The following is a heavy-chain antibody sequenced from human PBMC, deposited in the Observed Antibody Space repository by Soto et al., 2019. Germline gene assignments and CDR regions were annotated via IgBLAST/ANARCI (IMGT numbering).Heavy chain of an antibody. Sequence: QVQLVQSGAEVKKPGSSVKVSCKASGGTFSSYAINWVRQAPGQGLEWMGGIIPIFGTADYAQKFQGRVTITADESTSTAYMELRSLGSEDTAVYDCARAVAGGVDYYNGMDVWGQGTTVTVSS. J-gene: IGHJ6*02. V-gene: IGHV1-69*12. D-gene: IGHD6-19*01. CDR1: GGTFSSYA. CDR2: IIPIFGTA. CDR3: ARAVAGGVDYYNGMDV.